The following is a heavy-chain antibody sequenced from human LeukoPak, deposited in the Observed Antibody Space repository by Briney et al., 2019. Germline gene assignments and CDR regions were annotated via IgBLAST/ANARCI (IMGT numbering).Heavy chain of an antibody. CDR2: IRYDGSNK. CDR1: GFTFSSYG. J-gene: IGHJ3*02. CDR3: AKAGGATPRAFDI. D-gene: IGHD5-12*01. Sequence: GGSLRLSCAASGFTFSSYGMHWVRQAPGKGLEWVAFIRYDGSNKYYADSVKGRFTISRDNSKNTLYLQMDSLRAEDTALYYCAKAGGATPRAFDIWGQGTMVTVSS. V-gene: IGHV3-30*02.